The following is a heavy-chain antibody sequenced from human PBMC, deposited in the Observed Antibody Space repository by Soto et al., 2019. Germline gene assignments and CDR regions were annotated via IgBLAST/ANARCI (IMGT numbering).Heavy chain of an antibody. D-gene: IGHD3-16*01. CDR3: ARHGGYYFDY. V-gene: IGHV4-34*01. Sequence: QVQLQQWGAGLLKPSETLSLTCAVYSGSFSGYYWSWIRQPPGKGLEWIGELYQGLSIIYNPSLESRITISGDSSKNQFSLKLRSVTAADTAVSYCARHGGYYFDYWGQGTLVTVSS. J-gene: IGHJ4*02. CDR1: SGSFSGYY. CDR2: LYQGLSI.